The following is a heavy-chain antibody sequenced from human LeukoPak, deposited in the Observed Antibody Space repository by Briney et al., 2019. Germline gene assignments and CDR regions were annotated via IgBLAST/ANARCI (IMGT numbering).Heavy chain of an antibody. V-gene: IGHV4-61*01. CDR3: ARGREWEPKVFDY. Sequence: SETLPLTCTVSGGSVSSGSYYWSWIRQPPGKGLEWIGYIYYSGSTDYNPSLKSRVTISVDTSKNQFSLKLSSVTAADTAVYYCARGREWEPKVFDYWGQGTLVTVSS. CDR1: GGSVSSGSYY. D-gene: IGHD1-26*01. CDR2: IYYSGST. J-gene: IGHJ4*02.